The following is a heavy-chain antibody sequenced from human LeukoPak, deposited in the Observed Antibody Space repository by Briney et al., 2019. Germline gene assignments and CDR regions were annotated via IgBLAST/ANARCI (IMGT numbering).Heavy chain of an antibody. CDR3: AQASGKDILTGYRYGMDI. CDR2: FSGSGDST. CDR1: GFTFGDHA. Sequence: PGRSLRLSCTASGFTFGDHAMSWVRQAPGKGLEWVSAFSGSGDSTYYADSVKGRFTISRDNSKSTLYLQMNSLRAEDTAVYYCAQASGKDILTGYRYGMDIWGTGTTVTVSS. V-gene: IGHV3-23*01. D-gene: IGHD3-9*01. J-gene: IGHJ6*04.